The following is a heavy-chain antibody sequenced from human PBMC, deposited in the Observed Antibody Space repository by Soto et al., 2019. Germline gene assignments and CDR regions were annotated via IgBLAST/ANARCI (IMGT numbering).Heavy chain of an antibody. CDR1: GFTFRSYA. D-gene: IGHD3-10*01. V-gene: IGHV3-30*04. CDR3: ARAGDDQYYFDY. Sequence: GGSWRLSCPASGFTFRSYAMHWVRPARGKGLEGVAVISCDGGKKYYADSVKGGFTTSRDNSTNTLYLQMNSLRAEDTAVYYCARAGDDQYYFDYWGQGTLVTVSS. J-gene: IGHJ4*02. CDR2: ISCDGGKK.